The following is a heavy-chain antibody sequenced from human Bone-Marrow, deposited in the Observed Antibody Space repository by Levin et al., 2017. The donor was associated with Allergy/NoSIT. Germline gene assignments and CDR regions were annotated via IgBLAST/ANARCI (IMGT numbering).Heavy chain of an antibody. D-gene: IGHD3-10*01. V-gene: IGHV1-18*01. CDR1: GYTFTSYG. Sequence: ASVKVSCKASGYTFTSYGISWVRQAPGQGLEWMGWISAYNGNTNYAQKLQGRVTMTTDTSTSTAYMELRSLRSDDTAVYYCARVASGGSGSFNPTYYYYDGMDVWGQGTTVTVSS. J-gene: IGHJ6*02. CDR3: ARVASGGSGSFNPTYYYYDGMDV. CDR2: ISAYNGNT.